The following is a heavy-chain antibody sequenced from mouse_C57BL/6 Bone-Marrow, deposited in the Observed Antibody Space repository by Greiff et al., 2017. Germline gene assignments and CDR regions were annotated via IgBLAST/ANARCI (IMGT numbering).Heavy chain of an antibody. D-gene: IGHD2-3*01. Sequence: VQLQQPGAELVRPGSSVKLSCKASGYTFTSYWMHWVKQRPIQGLEWIGNIDPSDSETHYNQKFKDKATLTVDKSSSTAYMQLSSLTSEDSAVYYCARLYDGYHYAMDYWGQGTSVTVSS. CDR3: ARLYDGYHYAMDY. CDR2: IDPSDSET. CDR1: GYTFTSYW. V-gene: IGHV1-52*01. J-gene: IGHJ4*01.